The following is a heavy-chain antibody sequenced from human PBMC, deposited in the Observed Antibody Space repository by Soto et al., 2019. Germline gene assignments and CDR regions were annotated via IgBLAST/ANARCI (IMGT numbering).Heavy chain of an antibody. CDR3: TRESNDLNSNSNWTFDD. CDR2: ISFDGRTT. V-gene: IGHV3-30*03. J-gene: IGHJ4*02. Sequence: QVQLVESGGGVVQPGRSLRLSCAASGFTFSSYGMHWVRQAPGKGLEWVAVISFDGRTTYYADSVNGRFTISRDNSENTMYLQMSNLGAEDATVYYCTRESNDLNSNSNWTFDDWGQGSLVTVSS. D-gene: IGHD2-15*01. CDR1: GFTFSSYG.